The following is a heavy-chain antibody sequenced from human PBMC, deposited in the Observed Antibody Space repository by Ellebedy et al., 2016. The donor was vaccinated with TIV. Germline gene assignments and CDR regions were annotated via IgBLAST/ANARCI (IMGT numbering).Heavy chain of an antibody. CDR2: IYTGGST. Sequence: GGSLRLSCAASGFTVSYNYMSWVRQAPGKGLEWVSVIYTGGSTDYADSVKGRFTISRDNSKNTLYLQMNSLRPEDTAVYYCARASFYDVDLSGWYFDLWGRGTLVTVSS. J-gene: IGHJ2*01. CDR1: GFTVSYNY. V-gene: IGHV3-66*01. D-gene: IGHD3-10*02. CDR3: ARASFYDVDLSGWYFDL.